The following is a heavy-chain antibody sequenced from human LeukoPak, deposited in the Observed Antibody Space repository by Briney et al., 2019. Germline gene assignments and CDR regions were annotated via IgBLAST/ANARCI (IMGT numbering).Heavy chain of an antibody. CDR1: GLTFDDYA. CDR2: ISWNSGNI. J-gene: IGHJ4*02. D-gene: IGHD3-10*01. Sequence: GGSLRLSCAASGLTFDDYAMHWVRQAPGNGLEWVSGISWNSGNIGYADSVKGRLTISRDNAKNSLYLQMNSLRAEDTALYYCAKFADDASTFDYWGPGTLVTVSS. V-gene: IGHV3-9*01. CDR3: AKFADDASTFDY.